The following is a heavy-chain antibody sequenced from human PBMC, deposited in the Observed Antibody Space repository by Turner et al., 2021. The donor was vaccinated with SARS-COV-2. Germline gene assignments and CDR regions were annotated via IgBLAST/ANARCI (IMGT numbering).Heavy chain of an antibody. Sequence: QVQLVESGGGVVQPGRSLRLSCAASGFTFSSYGMHWVRQAPGKGLEWVAVIWYDGSNKYYADSVKGRFTISRDNSKNTLYLQMNSLTAEDTAVYYCARDPNAGYYYMDVWGKGTTVTVSS. J-gene: IGHJ6*03. CDR3: ARDPNAGYYYMDV. CDR1: GFTFSSYG. V-gene: IGHV3-33*01. D-gene: IGHD2-8*01. CDR2: IWYDGSNK.